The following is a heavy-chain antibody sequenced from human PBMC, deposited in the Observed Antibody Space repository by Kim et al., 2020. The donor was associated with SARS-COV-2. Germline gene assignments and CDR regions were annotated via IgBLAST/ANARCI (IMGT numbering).Heavy chain of an antibody. CDR3: ARGTLRYFDWWIDY. CDR1: GFTFSSYS. Sequence: GGSLRLSCAASGFTFSSYSMNWVRQAPGKGLEWVSSISSSSSYIYYADSVKGRFTISRDNAKNSLYLQMNSLRAEDTAVYYCARGTLRYFDWWIDYWGQGTLVTVSS. D-gene: IGHD3-9*01. V-gene: IGHV3-21*01. J-gene: IGHJ4*02. CDR2: ISSSSSYI.